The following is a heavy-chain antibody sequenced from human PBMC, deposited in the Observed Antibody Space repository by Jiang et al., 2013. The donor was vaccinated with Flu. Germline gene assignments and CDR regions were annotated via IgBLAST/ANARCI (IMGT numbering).Heavy chain of an antibody. V-gene: IGHV3-66*02. Sequence: FTVSSNYMSWVRQAPGKGLEWVSVIYSGGSTYYADSVKGRFTISRDNSKNTLYLQMNSLRAEDTAVYYCAREGVSEGLVRDYYYGMDVWGQGTTVTVSS. J-gene: IGHJ6*02. D-gene: IGHD6-13*01. CDR1: FTVSSNY. CDR3: AREGVSEGLVRDYYYGMDV. CDR2: IYSGGST.